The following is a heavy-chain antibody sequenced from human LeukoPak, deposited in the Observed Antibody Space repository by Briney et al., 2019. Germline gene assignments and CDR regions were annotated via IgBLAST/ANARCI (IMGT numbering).Heavy chain of an antibody. CDR1: GFTFSDYY. D-gene: IGHD3-10*01. Sequence: GGSLRLSCAASGFTFSDYYMSWSRQAPGKGLEWPSHMSSSGDTIYHADSVRGRFTISRDNAKKTLFLQMNSLRAEDTAVYYCARDLTDFGSGIFYDHWGQGALVTVS. CDR2: MSSSGDTI. V-gene: IGHV3-11*01. CDR3: ARDLTDFGSGIFYDH. J-gene: IGHJ4*02.